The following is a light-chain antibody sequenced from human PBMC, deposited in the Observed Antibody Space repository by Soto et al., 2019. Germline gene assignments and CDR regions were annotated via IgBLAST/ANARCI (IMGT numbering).Light chain of an antibody. CDR1: QSISDN. J-gene: IGKJ4*01. V-gene: IGKV1-39*01. CDR3: QQFLGSPPT. Sequence: DIHMTQSPCSLSASVCYRGTITCLASQSISDNLNWYQHKPGTAPNLLIYAASSLQSGVPSRFSGSGSGTDFTLTIRSLQPEDFVTYFCQQFLGSPPTFGGGTXVDIK. CDR2: AAS.